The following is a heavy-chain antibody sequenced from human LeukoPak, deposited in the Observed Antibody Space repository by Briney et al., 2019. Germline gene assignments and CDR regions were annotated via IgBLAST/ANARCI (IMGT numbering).Heavy chain of an antibody. CDR1: GGSISSFF. Sequence: PSETLSLTCTVSGGSISSFFWSWVRQPAGKRLEWIGRIFGSGSTDCNPSLRSRVSMSVDMSKNQFSLKLSSVTAADTAVYYCSRESGPFCPFGHWGQGTLVAVTS. CDR3: SRESGPFCPFGH. V-gene: IGHV4-4*07. CDR2: IFGSGST. J-gene: IGHJ4*02. D-gene: IGHD1-26*01.